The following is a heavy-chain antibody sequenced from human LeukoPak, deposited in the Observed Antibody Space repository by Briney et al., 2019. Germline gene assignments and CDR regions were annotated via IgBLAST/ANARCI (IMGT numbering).Heavy chain of an antibody. D-gene: IGHD1-26*01. J-gene: IGHJ4*02. V-gene: IGHV1-69*06. Sequence: GASVKVSCKASGGTFSSYDISWVRQAPGQGLEWMGGIIPMFGTANYAQKFQGRVTISADKSTSTAYMELSSLRSADTAVYYCARLGGSYYGFDYWGQGTLVTVSS. CDR3: ARLGGSYYGFDY. CDR2: IIPMFGTA. CDR1: GGTFSSYD.